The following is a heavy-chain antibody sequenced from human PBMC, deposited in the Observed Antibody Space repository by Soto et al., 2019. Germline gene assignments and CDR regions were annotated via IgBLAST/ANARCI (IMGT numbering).Heavy chain of an antibody. V-gene: IGHV1-8*01. Sequence: QVQLVQSGAEVKKPGASVKVSCKASGYTFTSYDINWVRQATGHGLEWMGWMNPNSGNTGYAQKFQGSFTMTRNTAIRTAYMELSSLRSEDTAVYYCARGLDDGFIPARHWHWFDPWGQGTLVTVSS. J-gene: IGHJ5*02. CDR1: GYTFTSYD. CDR3: ARGLDDGFIPARHWHWFDP. D-gene: IGHD6-6*01. CDR2: MNPNSGNT.